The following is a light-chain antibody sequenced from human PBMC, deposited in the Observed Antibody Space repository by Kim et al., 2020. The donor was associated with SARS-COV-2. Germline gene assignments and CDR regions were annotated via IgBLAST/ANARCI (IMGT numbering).Light chain of an antibody. Sequence: VSQGQTARSTCSGDKLGDKYACWYQQKPGQSPVLVIYQDSKRPSGIPERFSGSNSGNTATLTISGTQAMDEADYYCQAWDSSTHVVFGGGTQLTVL. V-gene: IGLV3-1*01. CDR3: QAWDSSTHVV. CDR1: KLGDKY. J-gene: IGLJ2*01. CDR2: QDS.